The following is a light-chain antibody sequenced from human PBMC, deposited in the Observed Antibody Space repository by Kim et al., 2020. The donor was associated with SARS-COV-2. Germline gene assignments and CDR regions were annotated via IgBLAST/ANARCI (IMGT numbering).Light chain of an antibody. Sequence: GQRVTISRSGSSSNDGRNTVNWYQQLQGTAPKHLIYRSNQRPSGVPDRFSGSKSGTSASLAISGLQSEDEADYYCAAWDDSLSGWVFGGGTQLTVL. J-gene: IGLJ3*02. V-gene: IGLV1-44*01. CDR2: RSN. CDR3: AAWDDSLSGWV. CDR1: SSNDGRNT.